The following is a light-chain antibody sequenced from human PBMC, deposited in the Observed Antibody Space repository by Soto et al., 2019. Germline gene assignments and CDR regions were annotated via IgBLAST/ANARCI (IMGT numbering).Light chain of an antibody. CDR3: QQYDSLPLT. J-gene: IGKJ3*01. V-gene: IGKV3-15*01. CDR1: QSVGSN. CDR2: GAS. Sequence: ERVMTQSPATLSVSPGERATLSCRASQSVGSNLAWYQQKPGQAPRLLIFGASSRATGVPARFSGSGSGTEFTLTINSLQSEDFAVYFCQQYDSLPLTFGPGTKVDIK.